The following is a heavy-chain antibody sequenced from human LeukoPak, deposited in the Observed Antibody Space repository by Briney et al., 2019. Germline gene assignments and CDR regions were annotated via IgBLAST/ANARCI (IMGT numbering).Heavy chain of an antibody. CDR1: GYRFTAYP. Sequence: ASVKVSCKTSGYRFTAYPLHWVRRAPGQGLEWLGWMNPHSGETSNAQKSQGRVTMTRDTSISVAYMELSSLRSDDTAVYYCARGMDAEAFQNWGQGTLVTVSS. V-gene: IGHV1-2*02. CDR3: ARGMDAEAFQN. D-gene: IGHD2-2*03. CDR2: MNPHSGET. J-gene: IGHJ1*01.